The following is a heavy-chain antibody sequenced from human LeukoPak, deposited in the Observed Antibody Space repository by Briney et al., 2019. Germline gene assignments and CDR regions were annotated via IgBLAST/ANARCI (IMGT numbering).Heavy chain of an antibody. CDR1: GGSFSCDY. CDR2: IYDSGST. V-gene: IGHV4-59*01. Sequence: SETLSLTCTVSGGSFSCDYWSWIRQPPGKGLEWIGYIYDSGSTNYNPSLKSRVTISSDMSKNQFSLKVSAVTAADTAIYYCARDYGVGGYYFDSWGQGTLVTVSS. CDR3: ARDYGVGGYYFDS. J-gene: IGHJ4*02. D-gene: IGHD3-22*01.